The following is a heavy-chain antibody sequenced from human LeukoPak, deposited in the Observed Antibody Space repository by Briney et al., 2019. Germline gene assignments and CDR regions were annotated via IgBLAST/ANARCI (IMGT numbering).Heavy chain of an antibody. Sequence: GGSLRLPCAASGFTVSINYMSWVRQAPGEGLEWVSVIYTTGKTYYADSVKGRFSISRDNSKNTVYLQMNSLRAEDTAVYYCAKVSPTGRAFDCWGQGTLVTVSS. V-gene: IGHV3-53*01. CDR3: AKVSPTGRAFDC. CDR2: IYTTGKT. CDR1: GFTVSINY. J-gene: IGHJ4*02. D-gene: IGHD1-1*01.